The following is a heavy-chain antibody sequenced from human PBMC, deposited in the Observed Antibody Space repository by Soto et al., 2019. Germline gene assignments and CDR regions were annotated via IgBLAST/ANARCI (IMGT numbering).Heavy chain of an antibody. CDR3: ARSPGITIFGLQGGRVEPNQRAAQDYYYGMDV. CDR1: GFTFSSYW. V-gene: IGHV3-7*05. J-gene: IGHJ6*02. CDR2: IKQDGSEK. D-gene: IGHD3-3*01. Sequence: EVQLVESGGGLVQPGGSLRLSCAASGFTFSSYWMSWVRQAPGKGLEWVANIKQDGSEKYYVDSVKGRFTISRDNAKNSLYLQMNSLRAEDTAVYYCARSPGITIFGLQGGRVEPNQRAAQDYYYGMDVWGQGTTVTVSS.